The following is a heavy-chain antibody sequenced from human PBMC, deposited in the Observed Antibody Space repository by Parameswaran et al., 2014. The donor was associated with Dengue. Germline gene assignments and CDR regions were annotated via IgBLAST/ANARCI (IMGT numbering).Heavy chain of an antibody. V-gene: IGHV4-34*01. J-gene: IGHJ4*02. CDR1: GGSFSGYY. CDR3: ARGRYCSSTGCGGLDY. D-gene: IGHD2-2*01. CDR2: INHGGST. Sequence: ASETLSLTCAVYGGSFSGYYWSWIRQPPGKGLEWIGDINHGGSTNYNPSLKSQVTISLDTSKNQFSLKLSSVTAADTAVYYCARGRYCSSTGCGGLDYWGQETLVTVSS.